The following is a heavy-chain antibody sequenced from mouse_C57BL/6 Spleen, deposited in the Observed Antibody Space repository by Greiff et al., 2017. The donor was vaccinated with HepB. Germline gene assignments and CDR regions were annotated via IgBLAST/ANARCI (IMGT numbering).Heavy chain of an antibody. CDR3: ARSGTTKTYFDY. CDR1: GYTFTDYY. J-gene: IGHJ2*01. Sequence: EVQLQQSGPVLVKPGASVKMSCKASGYTFTDYYMNWVKQSHGKSLEWIGVINPYNGGTSYNQKFKGKATLTVDKSSSTAYMELNSLTSEDSAVYYCARSGTTKTYFDYWGQGTTLTVSS. D-gene: IGHD2-1*01. V-gene: IGHV1-19*01. CDR2: INPYNGGT.